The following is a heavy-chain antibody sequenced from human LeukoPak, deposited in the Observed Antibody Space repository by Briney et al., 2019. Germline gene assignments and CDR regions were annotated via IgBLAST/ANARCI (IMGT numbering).Heavy chain of an antibody. J-gene: IGHJ4*02. CDR3: SSHYGPGPV. D-gene: IGHD3-10*01. CDR1: GYSFRDHH. Sequence: GASVKVSCKALGYSFRDHHVIWVRQAPGQGLEWMGWIHPGTGDTKFGQNFRGRLTMTWDTSITTAYMDLIELTSDDTAVYYCSSHYGPGPVWGQGTLVTASS. V-gene: IGHV1-2*02. CDR2: IHPGTGDT.